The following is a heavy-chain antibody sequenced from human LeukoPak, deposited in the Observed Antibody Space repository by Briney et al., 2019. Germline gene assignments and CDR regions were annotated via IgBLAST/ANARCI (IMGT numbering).Heavy chain of an antibody. CDR3: ARETVIITPYTWFDT. Sequence: NPAETLSLTCTVSCGSLSSYYRIWMRQPAGKGLQGMGRIYTSGSTHYTPSLKSRVTMSVGTCKNQFSLKLRSLTAADTAVYYCARETVIITPYTWFDTWGQGSLVTVSS. J-gene: IGHJ5*02. D-gene: IGHD4-23*01. V-gene: IGHV4-4*07. CDR2: IYTSGST. CDR1: CGSLSSYY.